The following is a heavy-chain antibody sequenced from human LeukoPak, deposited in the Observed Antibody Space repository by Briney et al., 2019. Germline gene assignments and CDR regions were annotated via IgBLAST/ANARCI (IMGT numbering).Heavy chain of an antibody. CDR3: ASSAGIAAG. D-gene: IGHD6-13*01. CDR1: GVSISSGGYY. J-gene: IGHJ4*02. Sequence: SETLSLTCTVSGVSISSGGYYWGWIRQPPGKGLEWIGSIYYSGSTYYNPSLKSRVTISVDTSKNQFSLKLSSVTAADAAVYYCASSAGIAAGWGQGTLVTVSS. V-gene: IGHV4-39*01. CDR2: IYYSGST.